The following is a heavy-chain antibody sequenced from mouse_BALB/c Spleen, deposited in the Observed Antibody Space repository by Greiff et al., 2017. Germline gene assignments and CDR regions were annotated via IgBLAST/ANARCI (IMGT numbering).Heavy chain of an antibody. CDR1: GFTFSSYG. Sequence: EVKLKDSGGGLVQPGGSLKLSCAASGFTFSSYGMSWVRQTPDKRLELVATINSNGGSTYYPDSVKGRFTISRDNAKNTLYLQMSSLKSEDTAMYYCAREGDGYYGAWFAYWGQGTLVTVSA. D-gene: IGHD2-3*01. V-gene: IGHV5-6-3*01. J-gene: IGHJ3*01. CDR2: INSNGGST. CDR3: AREGDGYYGAWFAY.